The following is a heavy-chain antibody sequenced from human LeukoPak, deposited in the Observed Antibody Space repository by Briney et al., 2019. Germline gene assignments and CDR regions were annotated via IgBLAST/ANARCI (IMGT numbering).Heavy chain of an antibody. D-gene: IGHD3-10*01. V-gene: IGHV1-18*01. Sequence: ASVKVSCKASGYTFTSYGITWVRQAPGQGLEWMGWISGYNGNTNYAQKLRGRVTMTTDISTSTADMELRSLRSDDTAVYYCARAPGSGVPFFDYWGQGTLVTVSS. CDR3: ARAPGSGVPFFDY. J-gene: IGHJ4*02. CDR1: GYTFTSYG. CDR2: ISGYNGNT.